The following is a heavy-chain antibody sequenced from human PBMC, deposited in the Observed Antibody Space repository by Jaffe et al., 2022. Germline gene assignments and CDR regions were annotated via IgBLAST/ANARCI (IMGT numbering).Heavy chain of an antibody. J-gene: IGHJ1*01. CDR3: TRDDPYGDYRDEYFQH. CDR1: GFTFGDYA. V-gene: IGHV3-49*03. D-gene: IGHD4-17*01. CDR2: IRSKAYGGTT. Sequence: EVQLVESGGGLVQPGRSLRLSCTASGFTFGDYAMSWFRQAPGKGLEWVGFIRSKAYGGTTEYAASVKGRFTISRDDSKSIAYLQMNSLKTEDTAVYYCTRDDPYGDYRDEYFQHWGQGTLVTVSS.